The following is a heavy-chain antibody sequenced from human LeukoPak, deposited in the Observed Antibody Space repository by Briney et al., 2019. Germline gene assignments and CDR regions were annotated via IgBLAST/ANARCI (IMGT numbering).Heavy chain of an antibody. CDR3: SRYPLAFLGHCSSINCPLDY. V-gene: IGHV3-49*04. CDR1: GFTFGDYD. D-gene: IGHD2-2*01. Sequence: PGGSLRLSCTASGFTFGDYDMSWVRQAPGKGLEWVGFIRSKAYGGTTEYAASVKGRFTIARDDSKSIAYLQMNSLKSEDTAVYYCSRYPLAFLGHCSSINCPLDYWGQGALVTVSS. CDR2: IRSKAYGGTT. J-gene: IGHJ4*02.